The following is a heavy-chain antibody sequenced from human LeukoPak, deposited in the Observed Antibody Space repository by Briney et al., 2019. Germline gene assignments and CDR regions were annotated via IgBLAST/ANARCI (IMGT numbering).Heavy chain of an antibody. CDR3: GRLAHNAWYAVDF. D-gene: IGHD6-13*01. CDR2: IKQDGSKK. V-gene: IGHV3-7*01. J-gene: IGHJ4*02. CDR1: GFPFSSYW. Sequence: GGSLRLSCVASGFPFSSYWMTWVRQAPGKGLEWVANIKQDGSKKSYVDSVKGRFTISRDNAKNSLYLQMNSLRAEDTAIYYCGRLAHNAWYAVDFWGQGTLVTVSS.